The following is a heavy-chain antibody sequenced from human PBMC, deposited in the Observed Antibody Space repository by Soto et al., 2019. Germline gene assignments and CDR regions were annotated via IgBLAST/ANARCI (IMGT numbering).Heavy chain of an antibody. V-gene: IGHV4-4*07. Sequence: QVQQLESGPGLVKPWDTLSLTCTVSGAYFSDFSWRWIRQPAGQGLEWMGRITVNGITQYTPSFRSRVTMSMSTARDQFSLNLQSATAADTALYYCARESGENWTYEAHWGQGTLVTVSS. J-gene: IGHJ1*01. CDR1: GAYFSDFS. CDR3: ARESGENWTYEAH. CDR2: ITVNGIT. D-gene: IGHD1-7*01.